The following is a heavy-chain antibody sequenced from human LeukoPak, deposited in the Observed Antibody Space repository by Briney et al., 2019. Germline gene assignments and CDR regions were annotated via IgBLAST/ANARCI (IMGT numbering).Heavy chain of an antibody. CDR3: ISGVHYFDY. V-gene: IGHV3-23*01. Sequence: PGGSLRLSCAASGFTFSSYAMSWVRQAPGEGLEWVSAISGSGGSTYYADSVKGRFTISRDNSKNTLYLQMNSLRAEDTAVYYCISGVHYFDYWGQGTLVTVSS. CDR1: GFTFSSYA. D-gene: IGHD2-15*01. CDR2: ISGSGGST. J-gene: IGHJ4*02.